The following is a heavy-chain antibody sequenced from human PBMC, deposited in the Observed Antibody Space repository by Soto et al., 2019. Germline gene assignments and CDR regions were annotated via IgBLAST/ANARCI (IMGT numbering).Heavy chain of an antibody. CDR1: GYTFTTYD. J-gene: IGHJ4*02. Sequence: QVQLVQSGAEVKKPWTSVKVSCKASGYTFTTYDINWVRQAPGQGLEWMGWMTPHSGKTGYAPKFQGRVTMTRDTSISTAYMELSSLRSEDTAVYFCARGWEVPAATFDSWGQGTLVTVSS. V-gene: IGHV1-8*01. CDR3: ARGWEVPAATFDS. CDR2: MTPHSGKT. D-gene: IGHD2-2*01.